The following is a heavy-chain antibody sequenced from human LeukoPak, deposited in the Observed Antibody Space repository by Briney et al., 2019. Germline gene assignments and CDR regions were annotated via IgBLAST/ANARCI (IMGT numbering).Heavy chain of an antibody. CDR1: GDSISSFY. D-gene: IGHD3-22*01. CDR3: AGPYDSSGYYFSY. J-gene: IGHJ4*02. CDR2: IYYTGST. V-gene: IGHV4-59*08. Sequence: SETLSLTCTVSGDSISSFYWSWIRQPPGKGLEWIGYIYYTGSTSYNPSFKSRVTISVDTSKNQFSLKLSYVTAADTAVYYCAGPYDSSGYYFSYWGQGTLVTVSS.